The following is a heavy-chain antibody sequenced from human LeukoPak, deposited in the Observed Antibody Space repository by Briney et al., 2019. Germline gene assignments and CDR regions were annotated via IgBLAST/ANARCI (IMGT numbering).Heavy chain of an antibody. CDR2: MNPNSGNT. CDR1: GYTFTSYD. D-gene: IGHD3-10*01. Sequence: ASVKVSCKASGYTFTSYDINWVRQATGQGLEWMGWMNPNSGNTGYAQKFQGRVTITRNTSISTAYMELSSLRSEDTAVYYCARAPRITMVRGVIYWFDPWGQGTLVTVSS. V-gene: IGHV1-8*03. J-gene: IGHJ5*02. CDR3: ARAPRITMVRGVIYWFDP.